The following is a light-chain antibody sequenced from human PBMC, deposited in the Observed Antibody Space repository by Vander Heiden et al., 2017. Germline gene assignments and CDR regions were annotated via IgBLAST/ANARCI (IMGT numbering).Light chain of an antibody. CDR3: QQSHSTPYT. CDR1: QSISSY. V-gene: IGKV1-39*01. Sequence: DIEMTQSPSSLSASAGDRVTITCRASQSISSYLNWYQQKPGKAPKLLIYAASSLQSGVPSRFSGSGSGTDFTLTISSLQPEDFATYYCQQSHSTPYTFGQGTKVEIK. J-gene: IGKJ2*01. CDR2: AAS.